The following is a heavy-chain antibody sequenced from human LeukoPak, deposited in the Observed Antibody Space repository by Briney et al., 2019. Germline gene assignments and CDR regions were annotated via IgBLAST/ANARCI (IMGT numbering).Heavy chain of an antibody. CDR1: GYTFTGYY. CDR2: INPNSGGT. Sequence: ASVKVSCKASGYTFTGYYMHWVRQAPGQGLEWMGWINPNSGGTNYAQKFQGRVTMTSDTSISTAYMELSRLRSDDTAVYYCARWYQNRSTGWSPDYWGQGALVTVSS. CDR3: ARWYQNRSTGWSPDY. D-gene: IGHD1-14*01. V-gene: IGHV1-2*02. J-gene: IGHJ4*02.